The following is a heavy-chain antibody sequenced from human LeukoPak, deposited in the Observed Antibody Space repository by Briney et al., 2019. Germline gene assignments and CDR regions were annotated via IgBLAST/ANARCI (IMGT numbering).Heavy chain of an antibody. J-gene: IGHJ3*02. V-gene: IGHV4-34*01. CDR1: GGSFSGYY. CDR2: INHSGST. CDR3: AILYSSDVRDAFDI. D-gene: IGHD4-11*01. Sequence: SETLSLTCAVYGGSFSGYYWSWIRQPPGKGLEWIGEINHSGSTNYNPSLKSRVTISVDTSKNQFSLKLSSVTAADTAVYYCAILYSSDVRDAFDIWGQGTMVTVSS.